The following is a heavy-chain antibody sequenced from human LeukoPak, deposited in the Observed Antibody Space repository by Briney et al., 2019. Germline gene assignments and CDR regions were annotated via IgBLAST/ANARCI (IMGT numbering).Heavy chain of an antibody. V-gene: IGHV1-69*13. Sequence: GASVKVSCKASGGTFSSYAISWVRQAPGQGLEWMGGIIPIFGTANYAQKFQGRVTITADESTSTAYMELSSLRSEDTAVYYCARDGTDGWYWFDPWGQGTLVTVSS. CDR2: IIPIFGTA. J-gene: IGHJ5*02. D-gene: IGHD6-19*01. CDR3: ARDGTDGWYWFDP. CDR1: GGTFSSYA.